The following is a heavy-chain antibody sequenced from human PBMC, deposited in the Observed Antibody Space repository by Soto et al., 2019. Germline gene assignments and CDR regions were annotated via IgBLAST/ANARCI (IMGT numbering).Heavy chain of an antibody. CDR3: ARDDTGHYYGMDV. Sequence: GGSLRLSCTASGFTFSNYPIHWVRQAPGKGLEWVALISYEGTNRKYADSVRDRSTISRDNFKNTLYLQMNSLRAEDTAVYYCARDDTGHYYGMDVWGQGTTVTVSS. CDR2: ISYEGTNR. CDR1: GFTFSNYP. J-gene: IGHJ6*02. V-gene: IGHV3-30-3*01.